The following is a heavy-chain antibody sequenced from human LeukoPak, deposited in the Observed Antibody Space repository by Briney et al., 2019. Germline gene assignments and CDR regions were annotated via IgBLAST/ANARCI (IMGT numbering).Heavy chain of an antibody. CDR1: GYTFTSYT. J-gene: IGHJ6*03. CDR3: ARGMSNSPYYFYYYMDV. Sequence: ASVKVSCKASGYTFTSYTMNWVRQAPGQGLKWMGCINTNTEKPTYAQGFTGRFVFSLDTSVSTAYLQISSLKAEDTAVYYCARGMSNSPYYFYYYMDVWGKGTTVTVSS. CDR2: INTNTEKP. V-gene: IGHV7-4-1*02. D-gene: IGHD1-1*01.